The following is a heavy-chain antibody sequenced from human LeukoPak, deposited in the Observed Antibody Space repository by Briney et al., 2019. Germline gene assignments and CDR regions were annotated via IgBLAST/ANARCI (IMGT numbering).Heavy chain of an antibody. D-gene: IGHD1-26*01. V-gene: IGHV3-48*04. Sequence: GGSLRLSCAASGFTFSSYWMTWVRQAPGKGLEWISYISSDGSTIYYADSVKGRFTISRDNAKNSLYLQMNSLRAEDTAVYYCARVRRGSYASFDAFDIWGQGTMVTVSS. CDR3: ARVRRGSYASFDAFDI. CDR1: GFTFSSYW. CDR2: ISSDGSTI. J-gene: IGHJ3*02.